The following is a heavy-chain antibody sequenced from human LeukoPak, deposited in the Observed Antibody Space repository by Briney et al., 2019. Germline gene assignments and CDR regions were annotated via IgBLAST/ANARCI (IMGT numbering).Heavy chain of an antibody. V-gene: IGHV4-39*07. J-gene: IGHJ1*01. CDR1: GGTISSISYH. Sequence: SETLSLTCNVSGGTISSISYHWGWIRQPPGEGLEWIGSIYYSGTTFYKSSLKSRVTISVDTSKNQFSLNLRSVTAADSAVYYCASLPNSGSRWYMPVHWGQGTLVSASS. CDR2: IYYSGTT. CDR3: ASLPNSGSRWYMPVH. D-gene: IGHD2-8*01.